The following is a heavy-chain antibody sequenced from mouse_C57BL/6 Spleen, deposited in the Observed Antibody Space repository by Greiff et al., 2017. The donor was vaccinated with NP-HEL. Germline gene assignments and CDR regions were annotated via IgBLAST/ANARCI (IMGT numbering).Heavy chain of an antibody. Sequence: EVKLMESGPGMVKPSQSLSLTCTVTGYSITSGYDWHWIRHFPGNKLEWMGYIRYSGSTNYNPYFKSKISITHDTSKNHFFQKLNSVTTEDTATYYCARAGDYYGSSPQAWFADWGKGTLVTVAA. V-gene: IGHV3-1*01. D-gene: IGHD1-1*01. CDR2: IRYSGST. J-gene: IGHJ3*01. CDR1: GYSITSGYD. CDR3: ARAGDYYGSSPQAWFAD.